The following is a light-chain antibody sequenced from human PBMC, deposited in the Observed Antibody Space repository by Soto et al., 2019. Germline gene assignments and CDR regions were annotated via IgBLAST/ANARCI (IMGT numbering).Light chain of an antibody. CDR1: SSNIGTYA. CDR3: TARDDSLNGLSV. Sequence: QSVLTQPPSASGTPGQRVTISCSGSSSNIGTYAVNWYQQLPGTAPKLLIYDNNQRPSGVPDRLSGSKSGTSASLAISGLQSEDAADYYCTARDDSLNGLSVFGPGTKVT. V-gene: IGLV1-44*01. J-gene: IGLJ1*01. CDR2: DNN.